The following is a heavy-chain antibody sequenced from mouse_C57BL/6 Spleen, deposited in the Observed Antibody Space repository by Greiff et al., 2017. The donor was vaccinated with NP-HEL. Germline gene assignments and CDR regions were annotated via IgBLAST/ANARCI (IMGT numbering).Heavy chain of an antibody. CDR3: ARQRDYYGSRGYFDV. CDR1: GFTFSDYY. V-gene: IGHV5-12*01. J-gene: IGHJ1*03. CDR2: ISNGGGST. Sequence: VQLKESGGGLVQPGGSLKLSCAASGFTFSDYYMYWVRQTPEKRLEWVAYISNGGGSTYYPDTVKGRFTISRDNAKNTLYLQMSRLKSEDTAMYYCARQRDYYGSRGYFDVWGTGTTVTVSS. D-gene: IGHD1-1*01.